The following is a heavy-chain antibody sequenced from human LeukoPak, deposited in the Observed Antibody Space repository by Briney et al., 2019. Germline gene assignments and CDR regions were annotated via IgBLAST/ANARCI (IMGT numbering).Heavy chain of an antibody. Sequence: GGSLRLSCAASGFTFSTYWMHWVRQAPGKGLVWVSRIKSDGSSTSYADPVKGRFTISRDNARNTLFLQMNSLRAEDTAVYYCARYYYDSSRGAYWGQGTLVTVSS. V-gene: IGHV3-74*01. D-gene: IGHD3-22*01. J-gene: IGHJ4*02. CDR1: GFTFSTYW. CDR2: IKSDGSST. CDR3: ARYYYDSSRGAY.